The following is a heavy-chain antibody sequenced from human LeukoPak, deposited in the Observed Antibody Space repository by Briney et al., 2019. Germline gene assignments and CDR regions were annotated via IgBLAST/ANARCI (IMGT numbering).Heavy chain of an antibody. CDR3: ARSSRAVAGTLDY. CDR2: INHSGST. CDR1: GGSFSGYY. J-gene: IGHJ4*02. Sequence: PSETLSLTCAVYGGSFSGYYWSWIRQPPGEGLEWIGEINHSGSTNYNPSLKSRVTISVDTSKNQFSLKLSSVTAADTAVYYCARSSRAVAGTLDYWGQGTLVTVSS. V-gene: IGHV4-34*01. D-gene: IGHD6-19*01.